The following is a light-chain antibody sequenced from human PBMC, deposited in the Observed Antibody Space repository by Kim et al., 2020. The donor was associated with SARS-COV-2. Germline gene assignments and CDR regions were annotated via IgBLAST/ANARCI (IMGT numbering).Light chain of an antibody. CDR3: SSYTSSSTWV. Sequence: GQSITISCTGTSSDVGGYNYVSWYQQHPGKAPKLMMYEVSNRPSGVSNRFSGSKSGNTASLTISGLQAEDEADYYCSSYTSSSTWVFGGGTKLTVL. CDR2: EVS. V-gene: IGLV2-14*01. CDR1: SSDVGGYNY. J-gene: IGLJ3*02.